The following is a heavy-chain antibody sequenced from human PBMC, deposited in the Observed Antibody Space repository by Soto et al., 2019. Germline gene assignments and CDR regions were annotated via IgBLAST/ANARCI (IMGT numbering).Heavy chain of an antibody. Sequence: ASVKGSCKASGYTFTSYGISWVRQAPGQGLEWMGWISAYNGNTNYAQKLQGRVTMTTDTSTSTAYMELRSLRSDDTAVYYCARDIVVVPAAPYNWFDHWGQGTLVTVSS. CDR2: ISAYNGNT. V-gene: IGHV1-18*01. J-gene: IGHJ5*02. D-gene: IGHD2-2*01. CDR3: ARDIVVVPAAPYNWFDH. CDR1: GYTFTSYG.